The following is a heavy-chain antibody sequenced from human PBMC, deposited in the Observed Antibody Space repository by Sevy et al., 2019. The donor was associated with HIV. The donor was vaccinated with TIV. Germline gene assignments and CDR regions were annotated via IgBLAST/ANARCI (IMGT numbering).Heavy chain of an antibody. Sequence: GGSLRLSCAASGFTFSPYWMTWVRQAPGKGLEWVANIRPDGSDKYYVDSVKGQFAISKYNAKNSLYLEMNSLRADDTSMCYCARGLGLDCWGQGALVTVSS. CDR2: IRPDGSDK. D-gene: IGHD3-16*01. CDR1: GFTFSPYW. CDR3: ARGLGLDC. V-gene: IGHV3-7*01. J-gene: IGHJ4*02.